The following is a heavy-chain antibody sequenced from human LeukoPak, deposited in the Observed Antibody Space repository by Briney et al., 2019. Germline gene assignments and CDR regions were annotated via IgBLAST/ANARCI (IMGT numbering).Heavy chain of an antibody. D-gene: IGHD3-22*01. Sequence: GGSLRLSCVASGFTFSSYWLSWVRQAPGKGLEWVATIKPDGSAQYYADSVKGRFTISRDNAKNSLFLQINSLRAEDTAVYYCANGGTYSSGPWGQGTLVTVSS. CDR2: IKPDGSAQ. CDR3: ANGGTYSSGP. J-gene: IGHJ5*02. CDR1: GFTFSSYW. V-gene: IGHV3-7*01.